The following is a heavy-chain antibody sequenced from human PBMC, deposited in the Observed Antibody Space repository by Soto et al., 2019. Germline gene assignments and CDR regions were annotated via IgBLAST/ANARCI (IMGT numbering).Heavy chain of an antibody. J-gene: IGHJ5*02. CDR1: GGTFSSYA. Sequence: GASVKVSCKASGGTFSSYAISWVRQAPGQGLEWMGGIIPIFGTANYAQKFQGRVTITAGESTSTAYMELSSLRSEDTAVYYCARATYYYGSGSYFLDWFDPWGQGTLVTVSS. D-gene: IGHD3-10*01. V-gene: IGHV1-69*13. CDR2: IIPIFGTA. CDR3: ARATYYYGSGSYFLDWFDP.